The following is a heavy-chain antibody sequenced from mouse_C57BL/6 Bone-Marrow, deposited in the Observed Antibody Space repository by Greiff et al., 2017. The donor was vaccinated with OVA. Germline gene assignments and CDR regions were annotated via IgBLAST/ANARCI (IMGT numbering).Heavy chain of an antibody. CDR2: IWSGGST. D-gene: IGHD4-1*01. Sequence: VQLQQSGPGLVQPSQSLSISCTVSGFSLTSYGVHWVRQSPGKGLEWLGVIWSGGSTDYNAAFISRLSISKDNSKSQVFVKMNSLQADDTAIYYCARNGDWVYWYFDVWGTGTTVTVSS. V-gene: IGHV2-2*01. CDR3: ARNGDWVYWYFDV. J-gene: IGHJ1*03. CDR1: GFSLTSYG.